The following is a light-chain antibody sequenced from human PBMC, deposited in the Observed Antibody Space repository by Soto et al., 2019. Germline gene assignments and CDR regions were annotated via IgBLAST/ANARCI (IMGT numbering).Light chain of an antibody. CDR1: SSDVGGYNY. V-gene: IGLV2-8*01. Sequence: QPALTQPPSASGSPAQSVTISCTGTSSDVGGYNYVSWYQQHPGKAPKLMIYEVSKRPSGVPDRFSGSKSGNTASLTVSGLQAEDEADYYCSSYAGSNHVVFGGGTKLTVL. CDR2: EVS. CDR3: SSYAGSNHVV. J-gene: IGLJ2*01.